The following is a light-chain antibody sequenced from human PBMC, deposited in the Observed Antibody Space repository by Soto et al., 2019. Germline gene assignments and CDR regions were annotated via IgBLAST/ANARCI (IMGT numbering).Light chain of an antibody. J-gene: IGKJ1*01. CDR3: QQYNNWPRT. V-gene: IGKV3-15*01. CDR1: QSVSSN. CDR2: GAS. Sequence: EIVMTQSAATLSVSPGERATLSCRASQSVSSNLAWYQQKPGQAPRLLIYGASTRATGIPARFSGSGPGTEFTLTISSLQSEDFAVYYCQQYNNWPRTFGQGTKVDIK.